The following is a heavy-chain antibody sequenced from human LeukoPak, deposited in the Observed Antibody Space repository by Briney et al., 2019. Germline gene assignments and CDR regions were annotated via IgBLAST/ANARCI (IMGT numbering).Heavy chain of an antibody. CDR2: TYTTGSA. CDR1: GGSISSYY. Sequence: SDTLSLTCTVSGGSISSYYLSWIRQPAGKGLEYIGRTYTTGSANYNPSLKGRVSLSLDTSKNQFSLKLSSVTAADTAVYYCARSAGSGFQLDHWGQGTLVTVSS. V-gene: IGHV4-4*07. CDR3: ARSAGSGFQLDH. J-gene: IGHJ4*02.